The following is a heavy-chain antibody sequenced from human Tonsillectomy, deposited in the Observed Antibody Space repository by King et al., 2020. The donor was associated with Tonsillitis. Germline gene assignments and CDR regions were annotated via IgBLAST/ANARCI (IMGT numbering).Heavy chain of an antibody. D-gene: IGHD3-10*01. Sequence: VTLKESGPALVKPTQTLTLTCTFSGFSLSTDGMCVSWIRQPPGKALEWLALIDWDDDKYYSTSLKTRLTISKDTSKNQVVLTLTNMDPVDAATYYCDRMGYYASGSYYGYKYYYYGMAVWGQGTTVTVSS. V-gene: IGHV2-70*01. CDR2: IDWDDDK. J-gene: IGHJ6*02. CDR1: GFSLSTDGMC. CDR3: DRMGYYASGSYYGYKYYYYGMAV.